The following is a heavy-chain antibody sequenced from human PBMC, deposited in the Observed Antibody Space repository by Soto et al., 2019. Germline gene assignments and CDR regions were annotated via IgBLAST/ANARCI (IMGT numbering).Heavy chain of an antibody. CDR3: ARGGDVNYYHGMAV. CDR1: GYTFTSYG. V-gene: IGHV1-18*01. CDR2: ISAYNGKT. Sequence: QVQLVQSGGEVKKPGASVKLSCTASGYTFTSYGISWVRQAPGQGLEWMGWISAYNGKTNYAQNVQGRVTMTTDTSKRTAYMDLRRLRSDDTAVYYCARGGDVNYYHGMAVLGQGTTVTVSS. D-gene: IGHD5-12*01. J-gene: IGHJ6*02.